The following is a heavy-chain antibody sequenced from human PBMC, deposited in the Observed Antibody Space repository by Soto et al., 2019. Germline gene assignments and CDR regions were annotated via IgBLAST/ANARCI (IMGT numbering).Heavy chain of an antibody. V-gene: IGHV3-74*01. J-gene: IGHJ2*01. Sequence: EVQLVESGGGLVQPGGSLRLSCAASGFTFSRYWMHWVRQASGKGPVCVSRINSDGSSTAYADSVKGRFTISRDNAKNTLFLQMNSLRAEDTAVYYCAREAVGWYVDVWGRGTRVTVSS. CDR3: AREAVGWYVDV. CDR2: INSDGSST. CDR1: GFTFSRYW. D-gene: IGHD2-15*01.